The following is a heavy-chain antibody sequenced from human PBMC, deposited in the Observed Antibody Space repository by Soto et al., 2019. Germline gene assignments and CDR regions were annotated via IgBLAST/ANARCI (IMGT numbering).Heavy chain of an antibody. V-gene: IGHV4-31*03. Sequence: SETLSLTCTVSGGSISSGGYYWSWIRQHPGKGLEWIGYIYYSGSTYYNPSLKSRVTISVDTSKNQFSLKLSSVTAADTAVYYCARSAGGSGSSNYFDYWGQGTLVTVSS. CDR3: ARSAGGSGSSNYFDY. J-gene: IGHJ4*02. D-gene: IGHD3-10*01. CDR2: IYYSGST. CDR1: GGSISSGGYY.